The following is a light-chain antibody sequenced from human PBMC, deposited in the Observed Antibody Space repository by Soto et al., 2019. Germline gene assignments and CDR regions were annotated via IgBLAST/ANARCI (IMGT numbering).Light chain of an antibody. CDR2: GAS. CDR3: QQYFEWPPMT. Sequence: PGERATLSCWASGTVATNLAWYQQKPGQAPRLLISGASTRAAGISDRFRGSGSGTEFTLTISSLRSEDSAIYYCQQYFEWPPMTFGQGTKVDIK. V-gene: IGKV3-15*01. J-gene: IGKJ1*01. CDR1: GTVATN.